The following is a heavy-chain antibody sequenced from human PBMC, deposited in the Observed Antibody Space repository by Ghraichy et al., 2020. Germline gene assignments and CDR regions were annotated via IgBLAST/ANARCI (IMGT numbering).Heavy chain of an antibody. CDR1: GYTFTSYG. J-gene: IGHJ6*02. D-gene: IGHD6-19*01. V-gene: IGHV1-18*01. Sequence: ASVKVSCKASGYTFTSYGISWVRQAPGQGLEWMGWISAYNGNTNYAQKLQGRVTMTTDTSTSTAYMELRSLRSDDTAVYYCAREECSGRSCYYYYGMDVWGQGTTVTVSS. CDR3: AREECSGRSCYYYYGMDV. CDR2: ISAYNGNT.